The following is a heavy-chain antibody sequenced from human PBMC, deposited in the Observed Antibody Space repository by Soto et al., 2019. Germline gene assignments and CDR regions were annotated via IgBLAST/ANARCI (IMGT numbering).Heavy chain of an antibody. D-gene: IGHD6-25*01. CDR1: GFTFSSYG. V-gene: IGHV3-33*01. CDR2: IWYDGSNK. CDR3: ARDRGAAWDYYYYGMDV. J-gene: IGHJ6*02. Sequence: PGGSLRLSCAASGFTFSSYGMHWFRQAPGKGLEWVAVIWYDGSNKYYADSVKGRFTISRDNSKNTLYLQMNSLRAEDTAVYYCARDRGAAWDYYYYGMDVWGQGTTVTVSS.